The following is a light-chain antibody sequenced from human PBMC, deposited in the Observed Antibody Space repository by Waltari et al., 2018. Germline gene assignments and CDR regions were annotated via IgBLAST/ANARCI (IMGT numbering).Light chain of an antibody. CDR3: QHGGT. CDR1: QSISSW. V-gene: IGKV1-5*03. Sequence: DIQMTQSPSTLSASVGDRVTITCRDSQSISSWLAWYQQKPGKAPKLLIYKASSLESGVPSRFSGSGSGTEFTLTISSLQPDDFATYYCQHGGTFGQGTKLEIK. J-gene: IGKJ2*01. CDR2: KAS.